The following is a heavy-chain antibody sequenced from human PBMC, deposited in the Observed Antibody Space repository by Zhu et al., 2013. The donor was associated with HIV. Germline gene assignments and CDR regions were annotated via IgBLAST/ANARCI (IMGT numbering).Heavy chain of an antibody. D-gene: IGHD6-6*01. Sequence: QVQLVQSGAEVKKPGSSVKVSCKASGGTFSSYAISWVRQAPGQGLEWMGGIIPIFGTANYAQKFQGRVTITADESTSTAYMELSSLRSEDTAVYYCAREEEDSAARQYYYYGMDVWGQGTTVTVSS. CDR3: AREEEDSAARQYYYYGMDV. J-gene: IGHJ6*02. V-gene: IGHV1-69*01. CDR2: IIPIFGTA. CDR1: GGTFSSYA.